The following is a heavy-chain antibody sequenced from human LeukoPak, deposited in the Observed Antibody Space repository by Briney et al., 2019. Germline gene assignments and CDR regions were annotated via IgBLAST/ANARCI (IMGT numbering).Heavy chain of an antibody. Sequence: GGSLRLSCAASGFTFSRYWMSWVRQAPGKGLEWVANIKQDGSEKYYVDSVKGRFTISRDNAKNSLYLQMNSLRAEDTAVYYCARGSGWSIPLDYWGQGTLVTVSS. CDR1: GFTFSRYW. CDR2: IKQDGSEK. J-gene: IGHJ4*02. V-gene: IGHV3-7*03. CDR3: ARGSGWSIPLDY. D-gene: IGHD6-19*01.